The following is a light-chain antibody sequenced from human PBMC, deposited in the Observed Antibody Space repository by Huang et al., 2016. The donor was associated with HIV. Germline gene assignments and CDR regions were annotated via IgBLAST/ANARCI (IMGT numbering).Light chain of an antibody. CDR2: AAS. CDR1: QSISRF. V-gene: IGKV1-39*01. CDR3: QQAYSTPWT. J-gene: IGKJ1*01. Sequence: DIQLTQSPASLSAYVGDRVTVTCRASQSISRFLNWYQQEPGKAPKLLIYAASTLQSGVPSRFSGSGSGTHFTLTISSLQPEDSTTYFCQQAYSTPWTFGQGTKVEIE.